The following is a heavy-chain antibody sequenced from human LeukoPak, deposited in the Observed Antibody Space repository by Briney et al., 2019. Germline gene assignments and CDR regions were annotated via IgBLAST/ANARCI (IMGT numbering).Heavy chain of an antibody. J-gene: IGHJ4*02. Sequence: GGSLRLSCAASGFIFSRYWMHWVRQAPGKGLVWVSRINGDGSTLSYADSVKGRFTISRDNTKNSLYLQMNGLRAEDTAVYYCARRYFDHWGQGTLVTVSS. V-gene: IGHV3-74*01. CDR3: ARRYFDH. CDR1: GFIFSRYW. CDR2: INGDGSTL.